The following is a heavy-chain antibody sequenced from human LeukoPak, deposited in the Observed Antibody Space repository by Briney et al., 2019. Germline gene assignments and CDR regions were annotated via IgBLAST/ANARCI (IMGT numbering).Heavy chain of an antibody. J-gene: IGHJ2*01. V-gene: IGHV4-59*01. D-gene: IGHD5-24*01. CDR1: GGSFSGYY. CDR3: ARGTDGRRYFDL. Sequence: PSETLSLTCAVYGGSFSGYYWSWIRQPPGKGMEWIGFIYYTGSTNYDPSLKSRVTISLDTSKNQFSLRLTSVTAADTAVYYCARGTDGRRYFDLWGRGTLLTVSS. CDR2: IYYTGST.